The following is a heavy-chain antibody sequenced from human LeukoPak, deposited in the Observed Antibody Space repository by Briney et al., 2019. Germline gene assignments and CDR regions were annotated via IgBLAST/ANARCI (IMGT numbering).Heavy chain of an antibody. CDR2: ISYDGSKK. CDR3: ARDKIQLWSDDYYYGMDV. CDR1: RFTFSTYA. Sequence: GGSLRLSCAASRFTFSTYAMHWVRQAPGRGLEWVAIISYDGSKKYYADSVKGRFTISRDNSKNTLYLQMHSLRAEDTAVYSCARDKIQLWSDDYYYGMDVWGPGTTVTVSS. D-gene: IGHD5-18*01. J-gene: IGHJ6*02. V-gene: IGHV3-30-3*01.